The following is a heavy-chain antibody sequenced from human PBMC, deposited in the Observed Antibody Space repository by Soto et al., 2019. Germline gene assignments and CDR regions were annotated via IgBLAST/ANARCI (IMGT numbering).Heavy chain of an antibody. CDR2: HYPGERT. Sequence: PSQTLSLTWALSAYSIISGYSWCYLRQPPGKGLWGILTHYPGERTYYNPSLNSRGTLSIDMTKYHVSLILNCVTSADTAFYYCGRVGPWVPDYYFSSPYTLESCFGPWGQGTLVTVSS. D-gene: IGHD3-10*01. CDR3: GRVGPWVPDYYFSSPYTLESCFGP. CDR1: AYSIISGYS. J-gene: IGHJ5*02. V-gene: IGHV4-38-2*01.